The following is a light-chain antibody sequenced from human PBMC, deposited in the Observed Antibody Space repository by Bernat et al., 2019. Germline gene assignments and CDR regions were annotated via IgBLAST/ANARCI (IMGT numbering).Light chain of an antibody. J-gene: IGKJ2*01. Sequence: EIVMTQSPATLSVSPGERVTLSCRASQSVTNSVAWYQQKPGQATRLLIYGASTRATGITARFSGSGSGTDFTLTISSLHSEDFAFYYCQQYSNWFMYTFGQGTKLEIK. CDR1: QSVTNS. CDR3: QQYSNWFMYT. CDR2: GAS. V-gene: IGKV3-15*01.